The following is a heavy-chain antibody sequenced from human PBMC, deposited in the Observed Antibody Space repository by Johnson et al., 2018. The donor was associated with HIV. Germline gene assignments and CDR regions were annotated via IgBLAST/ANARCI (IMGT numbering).Heavy chain of an antibody. D-gene: IGHD7-27*01. CDR1: GFTFSSYA. J-gene: IGHJ3*01. CDR3: AKIPGANWGSPDDFDV. Sequence: QVQLVESGGGVVQPGRSLRLSCAASGFTFSSYAFHWVRQAPAKGLEWVASISYDGSDKYHADSVKGRFTISRDSSKNTLYLEMNTLRPEDTAVYYCAKIPGANWGSPDDFDVWGQGTMVTVSS. V-gene: IGHV3-30*04. CDR2: ISYDGSDK.